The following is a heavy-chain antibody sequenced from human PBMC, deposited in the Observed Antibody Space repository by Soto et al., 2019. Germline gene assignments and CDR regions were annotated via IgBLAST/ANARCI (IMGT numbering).Heavy chain of an antibody. Sequence: GASVKVSCKASGYTFTSYGISWVRQAPGQGLEWMGWTSAYNGNTNYAQKLQGRVTMTTDTSTSTAYMELRSLRSDDTAVYYCARDSPYYYDSSGYYYDWGQGTLVTVSS. CDR1: GYTFTSYG. J-gene: IGHJ4*02. CDR2: TSAYNGNT. V-gene: IGHV1-18*01. CDR3: ARDSPYYYDSSGYYYD. D-gene: IGHD3-22*01.